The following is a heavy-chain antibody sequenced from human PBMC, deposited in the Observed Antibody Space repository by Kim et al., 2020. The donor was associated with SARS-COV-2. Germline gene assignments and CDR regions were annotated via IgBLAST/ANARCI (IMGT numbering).Heavy chain of an antibody. CDR1: GFTFSNFA. J-gene: IGHJ4*02. Sequence: GGSLRLSCAASGFTFSNFAMSWVRQPPGKGLEWVSTISGSGGSIDYADSVKGRFTISRDNSNNTLSLQMNSLRVEDTALYYCARVGGDTSSYYDDWYFDYWGQGTLVTVSS. CDR3: ARVGGDTSSYYDDWYFDY. CDR2: ISGSGGSI. V-gene: IGHV3-23*01. D-gene: IGHD3-22*01.